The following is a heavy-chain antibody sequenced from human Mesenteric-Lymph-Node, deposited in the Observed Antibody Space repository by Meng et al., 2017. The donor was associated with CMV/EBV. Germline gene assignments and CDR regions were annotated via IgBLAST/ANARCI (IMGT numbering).Heavy chain of an antibody. CDR3: AKATTGIYLFDY. CDR2: VWYDGTNK. Sequence: GESLKISCAASGFTFSSYGMHWVRQTPGKGLEWVAVVWYDGTNKYYADSVTGRFTISRDNSKNTLYLQMNSLRAEDTAVYYCAKATTGIYLFDYWGQGTLVTVSS. CDR1: GFTFSSYG. J-gene: IGHJ4*02. D-gene: IGHD1-26*01. V-gene: IGHV3-33*06.